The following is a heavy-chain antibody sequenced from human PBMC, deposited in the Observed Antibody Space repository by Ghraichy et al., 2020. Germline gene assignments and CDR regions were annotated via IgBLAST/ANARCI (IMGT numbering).Heavy chain of an antibody. V-gene: IGHV4-30-4*01. Sequence: SETLSLTCTVSGGSISSGAYYWSWIRQPPGKGLEWIGYIYYTGNTYYNQSLRSRLTISVDTSKNQFSQRLSSVTAADTAVYYCARGGSRYYFDYWGQGTLVTVSS. CDR3: ARGGSRYYFDY. CDR1: GGSISSGAYY. J-gene: IGHJ4*02. D-gene: IGHD5-12*01. CDR2: IYYTGNT.